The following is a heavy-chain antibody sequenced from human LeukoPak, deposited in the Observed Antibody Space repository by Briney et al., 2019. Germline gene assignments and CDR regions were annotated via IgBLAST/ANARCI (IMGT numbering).Heavy chain of an antibody. J-gene: IGHJ4*02. CDR1: GYTFTGYY. Sequence: ASVKVSCKASGYTFTGYYMRWVRQAPGQGLEWMGWINPNSGGTNYAQKFQGRVTMTRDTSISTAYMELSRLRSDDTAVYYCARNGGDYYYDSSGYYPLDYWGQGTLVTVSS. CDR3: ARNGGDYYYDSSGYYPLDY. CDR2: INPNSGGT. V-gene: IGHV1-2*02. D-gene: IGHD3-22*01.